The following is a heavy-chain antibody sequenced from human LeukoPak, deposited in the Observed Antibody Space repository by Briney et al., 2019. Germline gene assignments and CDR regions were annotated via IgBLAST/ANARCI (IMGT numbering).Heavy chain of an antibody. CDR2: IHKDGKNP. D-gene: IGHD3-10*01. CDR1: GFTFSAYW. V-gene: IGHV3-74*03. J-gene: IGHJ4*02. Sequence: GGSLSLACAASGFTFSAYWMQWVRQAPGKGPVWVSRIHKDGKNPKYADSVEGRFTISRDNGRNTLYLQMNSLRVEDTGVYYCVREASGSDNYYSDFWGQGTPVTVSS. CDR3: VREASGSDNYYSDF.